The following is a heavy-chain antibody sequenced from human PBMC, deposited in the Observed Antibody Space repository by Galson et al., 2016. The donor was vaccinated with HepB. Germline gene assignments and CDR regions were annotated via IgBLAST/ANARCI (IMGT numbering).Heavy chain of an antibody. V-gene: IGHV3-7*03. CDR2: IKQDGSEK. D-gene: IGHD3-10*01. Sequence: SLRLSCAASGFTFSSYWMNWVRQAPGKGLEWVANIKQDGSEKYYVDSVKGRFTISRDNTKNSLYLQMNSLRAEDTAVYYCARHHGSGSDWDYFDYWGQGTPVTVSS. CDR3: ARHHGSGSDWDYFDY. CDR1: GFTFSSYW. J-gene: IGHJ4*02.